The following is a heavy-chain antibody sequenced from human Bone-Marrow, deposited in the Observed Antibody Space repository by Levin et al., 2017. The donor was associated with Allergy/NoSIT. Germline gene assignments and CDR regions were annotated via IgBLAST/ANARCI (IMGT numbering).Heavy chain of an antibody. D-gene: IGHD2-21*01. J-gene: IGHJ6*02. V-gene: IGHV3-23*01. Sequence: GGSLRLSCAASGFTFSSYAMSWVRQAPGKGLEWVSAISGSGGSTYYADSVKGRFTISRDNSKNTLYLQMNSLRAEDTAVYYCANQPYSSEMSPPLVELGYYYYGMDVWGQGTTVTVSS. CDR3: ANQPYSSEMSPPLVELGYYYYGMDV. CDR2: ISGSGGST. CDR1: GFTFSSYA.